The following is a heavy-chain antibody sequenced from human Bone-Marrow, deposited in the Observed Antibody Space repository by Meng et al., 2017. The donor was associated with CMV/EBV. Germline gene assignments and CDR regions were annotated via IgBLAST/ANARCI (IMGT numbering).Heavy chain of an antibody. CDR3: ASHNLGYRY. D-gene: IGHD5-24*01. Sequence: GESLKISCAASGFTFSSYSMNWVRQAPGKGLEWVANIKQDGSEKYYVDSVKGRFTISRDNAKNSLYLQMNSLRAEDTAVYYCASHNLGYRYWGQGTLVTVSS. V-gene: IGHV3-7*01. J-gene: IGHJ4*02. CDR1: GFTFSSYS. CDR2: IKQDGSEK.